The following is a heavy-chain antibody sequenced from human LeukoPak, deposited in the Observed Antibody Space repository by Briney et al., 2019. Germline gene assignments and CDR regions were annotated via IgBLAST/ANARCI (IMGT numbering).Heavy chain of an antibody. CDR3: ATRDYDPQAQPFAY. CDR1: GYSFTSYW. J-gene: IGHJ4*02. V-gene: IGHV5-51*01. D-gene: IGHD3-3*01. CDR2: IYPGDSDT. Sequence: GESLKISCKGSGYSFTSYWIGWVRQIPGKGLGGRGIIYPGDSDTRYSPSCQGQVTIPDDKSTRTAYLQWSSLKATDTAMYYCATRDYDPQAQPFAYWGQGTLVTVS.